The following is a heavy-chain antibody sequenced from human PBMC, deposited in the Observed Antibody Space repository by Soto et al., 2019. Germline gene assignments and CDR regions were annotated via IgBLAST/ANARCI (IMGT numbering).Heavy chain of an antibody. CDR2: IYYSGST. J-gene: IGHJ6*03. V-gene: IGHV4-59*01. CDR1: GGSISSYY. CDR3: ARDDPYSGGSYYYMDV. Sequence: SETLSLTCTVSGGSISSYYWSWIRQPPGKGLEWIGYIYYSGSTNYNPSLKSRVTISVDTSKNQFSLKLSPVTAADTAVYYCARDDPYSGGSYYYMDVWGKGTTVTVSS. D-gene: IGHD2-15*01.